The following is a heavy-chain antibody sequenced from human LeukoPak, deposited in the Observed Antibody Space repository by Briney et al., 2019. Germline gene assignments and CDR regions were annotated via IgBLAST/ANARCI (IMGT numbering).Heavy chain of an antibody. CDR2: ISSSSSYI. V-gene: IGHV3-21*04. CDR3: ATKVVTDAFDI. Sequence: GGSLRLSCAASGFTFSSYSMNWVRQAPGKALEWGSSISSSSSYIYYAGSVKGRFTISRDNSKNTPFLQMNSLRAQDTAVYYCATKVVTDAFDIWGQGTMVTVSS. CDR1: GFTFSSYS. D-gene: IGHD3-22*01. J-gene: IGHJ3*02.